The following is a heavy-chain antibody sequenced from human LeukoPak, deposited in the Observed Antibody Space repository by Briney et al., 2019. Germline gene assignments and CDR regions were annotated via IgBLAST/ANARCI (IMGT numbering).Heavy chain of an antibody. V-gene: IGHV1-2*02. CDR2: INPNSGGT. CDR3: ARQKYQLLYFDY. D-gene: IGHD2-2*02. J-gene: IGHJ4*02. Sequence: ASVKVSCKASGYTFTSYGISWVRQAPGQGLEWMGWINPNSGGTNYAQKFQGRVTMTRDTSISTAYMELSRLRSDDTAVYYCARQKYQLLYFDYWGQGTLVTVSS. CDR1: GYTFTSYG.